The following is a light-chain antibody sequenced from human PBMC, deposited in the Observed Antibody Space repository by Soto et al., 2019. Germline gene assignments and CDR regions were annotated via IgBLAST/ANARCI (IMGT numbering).Light chain of an antibody. CDR2: EGS. CDR3: CSYAGSRTYV. Sequence: QSVLTQPASVSGSPGQSITISCTGTSSDVGNYNLVSWYQQHPGKAPKVMIYEGSQRPSGVSNRFPGSKSGNTASLTISGLRADDEADYYCCSYAGSRTYVFGTGTKVTVL. V-gene: IGLV2-23*01. CDR1: SSDVGNYNL. J-gene: IGLJ1*01.